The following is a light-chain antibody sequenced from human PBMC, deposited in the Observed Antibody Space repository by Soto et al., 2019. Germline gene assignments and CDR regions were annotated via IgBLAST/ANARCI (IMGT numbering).Light chain of an antibody. Sequence: QCALTQPPSASGSPGQSVTFSCTGTSSDVGTYDYVSWYQQYPGKAPKLLIYGVTRRPSGVPDRFSGSKSGNTAALTVSGLQAEDEAYYYCSSYAGRSMYVFGTGTKVTVL. CDR3: SSYAGRSMYV. V-gene: IGLV2-8*01. CDR1: SSDVGTYDY. J-gene: IGLJ1*01. CDR2: GVT.